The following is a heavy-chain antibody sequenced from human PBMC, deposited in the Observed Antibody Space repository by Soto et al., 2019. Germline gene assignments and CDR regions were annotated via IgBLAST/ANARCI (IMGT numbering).Heavy chain of an antibody. Sequence: EVQLVESGGGLVKPGGSLRLSCAASGLTFSNAWMNWVRQAPGKGLEWVGRIKSKTDGGTTDYAAPVKGRITISRDDSKNTLYLQMNSLKTEDTAVYYCTTDQNWNHPYYYCGMDVWGQGTTVTVSS. CDR3: TTDQNWNHPYYYCGMDV. CDR2: IKSKTDGGTT. CDR1: GLTFSNAW. J-gene: IGHJ6*02. V-gene: IGHV3-15*07. D-gene: IGHD1-1*01.